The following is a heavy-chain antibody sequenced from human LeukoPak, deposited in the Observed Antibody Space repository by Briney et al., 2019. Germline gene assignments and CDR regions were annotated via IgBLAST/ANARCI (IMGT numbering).Heavy chain of an antibody. CDR1: GGTFSSYA. Sequence: SVKVSCKASGGTFSSYAISWVRQAPGQGLEWMGGIIPIFGTANYAQKFQGRVTITADESTSTAYMELSSLRSEDTAVYYCARDKYSSSSPQYFDLWGRGTLVTVSS. CDR3: ARDKYSSSSPQYFDL. J-gene: IGHJ2*01. D-gene: IGHD6-6*01. CDR2: IIPIFGTA. V-gene: IGHV1-69*01.